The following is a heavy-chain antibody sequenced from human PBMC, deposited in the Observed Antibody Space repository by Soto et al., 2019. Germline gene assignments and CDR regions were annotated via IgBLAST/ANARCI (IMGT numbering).Heavy chain of an antibody. CDR3: AIVQGPPRYSSGWYEYYYGMDV. CDR1: GDSVSSNSAA. D-gene: IGHD6-19*01. J-gene: IGHJ6*02. CDR2: TYYRSKWYN. Sequence: PSQSLSLPCAISGDSVSSNSAAWNWIRQSPSRGLEWLGRTYYRSKWYNDYAVSMKSRISINPVTSTNHFSLQLNSVTPEDTAVYYCAIVQGPPRYSSGWYEYYYGMDVWRQGTTVTVSS. V-gene: IGHV6-1*01.